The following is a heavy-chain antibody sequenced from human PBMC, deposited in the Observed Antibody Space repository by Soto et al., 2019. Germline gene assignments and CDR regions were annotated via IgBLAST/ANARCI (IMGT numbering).Heavy chain of an antibody. Sequence: GGSLRLSCAASGFTFSSYAMSWVRQAPGKGLEWVSAISGSGGSTYYADSVKGRFTISRDNSKNTLYLQMNSLRAEDKAGYYCARLEVKQLVLLQITGGYGMDVWGQGTTVTVSS. CDR3: ARLEVKQLVLLQITGGYGMDV. D-gene: IGHD6-13*01. CDR2: ISGSGGST. CDR1: GFTFSSYA. J-gene: IGHJ6*02. V-gene: IGHV3-23*01.